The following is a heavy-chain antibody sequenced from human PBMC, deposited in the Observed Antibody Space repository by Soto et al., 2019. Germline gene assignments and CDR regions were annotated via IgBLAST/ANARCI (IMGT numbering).Heavy chain of an antibody. D-gene: IGHD3-22*01. CDR3: ARDSSGSDH. J-gene: IGHJ4*02. CDR1: GDSCTSYY. CDR2: INPSGGST. Sequence: GAPVEVTCNAAGDSCTSYYMHWVRQAPGQGLEWVGMINPSGGSTSYAQKFHGRVTMSRDTSTSTVYMELSSLRSEDTAVYYCARDSSGSDHWGQGTLVTVSS. V-gene: IGHV1-46*01.